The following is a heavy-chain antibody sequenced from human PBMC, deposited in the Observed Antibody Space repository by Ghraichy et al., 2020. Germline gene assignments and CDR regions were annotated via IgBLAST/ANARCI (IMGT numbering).Heavy chain of an antibody. CDR1: GFTFSHYG. CDR2: TSYDEGDS. Sequence: GGSLRLSCATSGFTFSHYGMHWVRQAPGRGLEWVAVTSYDEGDSYYADSVQGRFTISKDISTNTLFLQMDSLRTEDTTIYFCARDAFACTRTSFFEWNFYYMDVWGKGTPVTVSS. D-gene: IGHD2-2*01. J-gene: IGHJ6*03. V-gene: IGHV3-30*03. CDR3: ARDAFACTRTSFFEWNFYYMDV.